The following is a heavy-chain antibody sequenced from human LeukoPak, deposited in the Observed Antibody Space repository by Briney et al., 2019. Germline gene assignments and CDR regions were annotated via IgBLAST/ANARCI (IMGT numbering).Heavy chain of an antibody. V-gene: IGHV3-48*04. J-gene: IGHJ4*02. Sequence: GGSLRLSCAASGFTFSSYSMSWIRQAPGKGLEWVSYISSSGSTIYYADSVKGRFTISRDNAKNSLYLQMNSLRAEDTAVYYCARIRDRGYSYGYGYWGQGTLVTVSS. CDR1: GFTFSSYS. CDR3: ARIRDRGYSYGYGY. CDR2: ISSSGSTI. D-gene: IGHD5-18*01.